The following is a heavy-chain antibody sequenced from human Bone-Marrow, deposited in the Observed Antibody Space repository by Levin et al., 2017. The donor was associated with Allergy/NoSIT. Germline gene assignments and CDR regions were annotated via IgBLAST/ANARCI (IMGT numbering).Heavy chain of an antibody. CDR3: AHAIGGEIFDY. CDR1: GFSLSTSGVG. D-gene: IGHD3-10*01. V-gene: IGHV2-5*02. CDR2: LSLADDK. J-gene: IGHJ4*02. Sequence: SFLTLVKPTQTLTLTCTFSGFSLSTSGVGVGWILLPPFPALSFLSLLSLADDKRYSPSLKSRLTITKDTSKNQVVLTMTNMDPVDTATYYCAHAIGGEIFDYWGQGTLVTVSS.